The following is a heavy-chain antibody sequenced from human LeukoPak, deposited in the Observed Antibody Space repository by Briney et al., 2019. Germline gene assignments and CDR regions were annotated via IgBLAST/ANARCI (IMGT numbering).Heavy chain of an antibody. Sequence: ASVNVSCKASGYTFTSYGISWVRQAPGQGLEWMGWISAYNGNTNYAQKLQGRVTMTTDTSTSTAYMELRSLRSDDTAVYYCARGEGHQLQGDSFDIWGQGTMVTVSS. CDR3: ARGEGHQLQGDSFDI. D-gene: IGHD2-2*01. CDR2: ISAYNGNT. CDR1: GYTFTSYG. J-gene: IGHJ3*02. V-gene: IGHV1-18*01.